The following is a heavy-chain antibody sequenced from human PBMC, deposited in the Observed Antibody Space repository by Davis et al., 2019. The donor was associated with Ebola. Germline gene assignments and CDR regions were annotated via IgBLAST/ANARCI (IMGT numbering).Heavy chain of an antibody. J-gene: IGHJ3*01. D-gene: IGHD4/OR15-4a*01. CDR3: TRGYGAL. Sequence: PSETLSLTCAVSGISVSSSNWWPWMRQPPGQSLEWIGQVFHSGHTNYNPSLGSRVSLSLDKSNNQFSLQLTSVTAADTAVYYCTRGYGALWGQGKLVTVSS. CDR2: VFHSGHT. CDR1: GISVSSSNW. V-gene: IGHV4-4*02.